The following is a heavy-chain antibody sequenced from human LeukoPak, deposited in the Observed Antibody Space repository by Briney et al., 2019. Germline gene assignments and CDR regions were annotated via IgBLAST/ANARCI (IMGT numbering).Heavy chain of an antibody. CDR3: ARLHSSSWYLYYFDY. CDR2: MNPNSGNT. D-gene: IGHD6-13*01. J-gene: IGHJ4*02. Sequence: GASVKASCKASGYTFTSYDINWVRQATGQGLEWMGWMNPNSGNTGYAQKFQGRVTITRNTSISTAYMELSSLRSGDTAVYYCARLHSSSWYLYYFDYWGQGTLVTVSS. CDR1: GYTFTSYD. V-gene: IGHV1-8*03.